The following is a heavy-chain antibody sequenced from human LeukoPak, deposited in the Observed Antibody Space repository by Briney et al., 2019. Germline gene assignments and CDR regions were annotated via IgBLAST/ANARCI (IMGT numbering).Heavy chain of an antibody. CDR1: GYTFTGYY. CDR3: ARGSGSSHYLDD. Sequence: GASVKVSCKASGYTFTGYYMHWVRQAPSQGLEWMGWINPNSGGTNYAQKFQGRVTMTRDTSISTAYMELSRLRSDETAGYYWARGSGSSHYLDDWGQGTLVTVSS. V-gene: IGHV1-2*02. J-gene: IGHJ4*02. D-gene: IGHD2-15*01. CDR2: INPNSGGT.